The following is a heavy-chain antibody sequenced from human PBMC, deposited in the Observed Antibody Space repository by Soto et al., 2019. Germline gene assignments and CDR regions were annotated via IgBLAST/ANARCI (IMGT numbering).Heavy chain of an antibody. Sequence: ASVKVSCKASGYTFTSYGISWVRQAPGQGLEWMGWISAYNGNTNYAQKLQGRVTMTTDTSTSTAYLELRSLRSDDTAVYYCARAYCSGGSCYFNYYYMDVWGKGTTVTVSS. V-gene: IGHV1-18*01. CDR3: ARAYCSGGSCYFNYYYMDV. CDR1: GYTFTSYG. D-gene: IGHD2-15*01. CDR2: ISAYNGNT. J-gene: IGHJ6*03.